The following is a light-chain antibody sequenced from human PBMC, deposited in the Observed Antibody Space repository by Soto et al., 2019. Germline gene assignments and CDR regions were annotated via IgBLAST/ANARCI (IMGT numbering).Light chain of an antibody. Sequence: DIQMTQSPSSLSASVGDRVTITCRASQIINTWLAWYQQKPGKAPKLVIYRASNLVNGVPSRFSGSGSGTEFTLTISSLQPDDFSIYYCQQYETYSGTFGPGTKVDL. V-gene: IGKV1-5*03. CDR1: QIINTW. CDR3: QQYETYSGT. J-gene: IGKJ3*01. CDR2: RAS.